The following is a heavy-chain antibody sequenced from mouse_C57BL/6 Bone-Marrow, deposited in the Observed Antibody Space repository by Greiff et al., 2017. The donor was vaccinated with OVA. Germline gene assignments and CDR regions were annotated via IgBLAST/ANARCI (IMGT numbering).Heavy chain of an antibody. J-gene: IGHJ1*03. CDR1: GYTFTSYW. CDR3: ARIYGSSFWYFDV. V-gene: IGHV1-64*01. Sequence: QVQLQQPGAELVKPGASVKLSCKASGYTFTSYWMHWVKQRPGQGLEWIGMIHPNSGSTNYNEKFKSKATLTVDKSSSPAYMQLSSLTSEDSAVYYGARIYGSSFWYFDVWGTGTTVTVSS. CDR2: IHPNSGST. D-gene: IGHD1-1*01.